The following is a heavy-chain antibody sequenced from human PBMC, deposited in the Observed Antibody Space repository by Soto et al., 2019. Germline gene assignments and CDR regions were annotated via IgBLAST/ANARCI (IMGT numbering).Heavy chain of an antibody. CDR2: ISSSSSTI. V-gene: IGHV3-48*02. CDR3: ARDARRITIFGVQLCY. Sequence: GGSLRLSCAASGFTFSSYSMNWVRQAPGKGLEWVSYISSSSSTIYYADSVKGRFTISRDNAKNSLYLQMNSLRDGDTAVYYCARDARRITIFGVQLCYWGKGTLVPVYS. D-gene: IGHD3-3*01. J-gene: IGHJ4*02. CDR1: GFTFSSYS.